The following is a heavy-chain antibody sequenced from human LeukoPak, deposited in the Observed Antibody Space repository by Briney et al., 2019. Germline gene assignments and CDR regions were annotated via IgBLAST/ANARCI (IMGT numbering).Heavy chain of an antibody. Sequence: GGSLRLSCAASGFSVSSTYMIWVRQAPGKGLEWVSIINSGGSTYYTDSVKDRFTISRDNSKNTLFLQMNSLRVEDTAVYYCARVSITKVTTSPLDYWGQGALVTVSS. CDR3: ARVSITKVTTSPLDY. CDR1: GFSVSSTY. V-gene: IGHV3-66*01. CDR2: INSGGST. J-gene: IGHJ4*02. D-gene: IGHD4-17*01.